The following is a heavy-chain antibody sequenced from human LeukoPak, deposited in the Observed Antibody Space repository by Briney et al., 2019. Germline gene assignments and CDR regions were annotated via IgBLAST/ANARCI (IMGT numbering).Heavy chain of an antibody. V-gene: IGHV3-74*01. J-gene: IGHJ4*02. CDR2: INPDGSST. CDR3: ARVGRTPPFN. Sequence: GGSLRLSCAASGFSFSTYWMHWVRQAPGKGLVWVSQINPDGSSTDYADSVKGRFTSSRDNAKNTVYLQMNSLRAEDTAVYYCARVGRTPPFNWGQGTLVNVSS. CDR1: GFSFSTYW.